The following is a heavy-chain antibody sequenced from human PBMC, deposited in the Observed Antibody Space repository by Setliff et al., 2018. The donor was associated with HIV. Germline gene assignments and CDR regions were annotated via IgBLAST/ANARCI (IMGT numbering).Heavy chain of an antibody. CDR2: IKQDGSEI. CDR3: ARVRSNYAGYWYFDL. D-gene: IGHD4-4*01. CDR1: GFTLNRYW. J-gene: IGHJ2*01. Sequence: GGSLRLSCAASGFTLNRYWMSWVRQAPGKGLEWVANIKQDGSEIHYVDSVKGRFTISRDNAKNSLYLQMNSLSAEDTAVYYCARVRSNYAGYWYFDLWGRGTLVTVSS. V-gene: IGHV3-7*05.